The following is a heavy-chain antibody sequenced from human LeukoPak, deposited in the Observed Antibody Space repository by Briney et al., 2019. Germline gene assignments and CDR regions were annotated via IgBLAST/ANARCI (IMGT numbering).Heavy chain of an antibody. D-gene: IGHD6-19*01. J-gene: IGHJ6*02. CDR1: GITFSYYW. CDR2: IDADGTSA. Sequence: GGSLRLSCAASGITFSYYWMHWVRQAPGKGLVWVSRIDADGTSATYADSVKGRFTISRDNAKNSLYLQMNSLRDEDMAVYYCARDLVSPQWLVRNYYYGMDVWGQGTTVTVSS. CDR3: ARDLVSPQWLVRNYYYGMDV. V-gene: IGHV3-74*01.